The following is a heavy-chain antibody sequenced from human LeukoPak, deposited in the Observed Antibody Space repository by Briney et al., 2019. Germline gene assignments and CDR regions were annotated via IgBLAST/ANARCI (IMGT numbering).Heavy chain of an antibody. CDR1: GFTFSSQW. CDR2: IRQDGSET. V-gene: IGHV3-7*01. J-gene: IGHJ4*02. CDR3: GTTTRSRAFDY. D-gene: IGHD1-26*01. Sequence: PGGSLRLSCTASGFTFSSQWMSWVRQALGKGLEWVANIRQDGSETQYVDSMKGRFTISRDNAKNSSYLQMNSLRAGDTAMYYCGTTTRSRAFDYWGQGTLVTVSS.